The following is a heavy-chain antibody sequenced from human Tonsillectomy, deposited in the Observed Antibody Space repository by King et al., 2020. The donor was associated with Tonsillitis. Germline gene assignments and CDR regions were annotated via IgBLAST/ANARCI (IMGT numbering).Heavy chain of an antibody. CDR3: ARSAEGFIVGATPLDY. CDR1: GGTFSSYA. D-gene: IGHD1-26*01. Sequence: VQLVESGAEVKKPGSSVKVSCTASGGTFSSYAITWVRQAPGQGLEWMGGFIPILATTNYAQKFQGRVTITADESTSTAYMELSSLRSEDTAYYFCARSAEGFIVGATPLDYWGQGTLVTVSS. J-gene: IGHJ4*02. V-gene: IGHV1-69*01. CDR2: FIPILATT.